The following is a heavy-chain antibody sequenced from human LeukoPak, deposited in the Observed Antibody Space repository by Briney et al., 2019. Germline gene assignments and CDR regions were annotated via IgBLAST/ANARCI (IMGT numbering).Heavy chain of an antibody. J-gene: IGHJ4*02. CDR3: VRGAYYAAY. CDR1: AFTIRNYW. CDR2: IKQDGSEK. Sequence: PGGSLRLSCTASAFTIRNYWMSWVRQTPGKGLEWVANIKQDGSEKNYVDSVKGRFTISRDNVKNALYLQMNSLRVEDTGIYYCVRGAYYAAYWGQGTLVTVSS. D-gene: IGHD2/OR15-2a*01. V-gene: IGHV3-7*01.